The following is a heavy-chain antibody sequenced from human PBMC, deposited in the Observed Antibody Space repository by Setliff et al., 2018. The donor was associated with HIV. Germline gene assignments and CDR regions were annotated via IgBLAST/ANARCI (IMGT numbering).Heavy chain of an antibody. CDR1: GFTFSNAW. Sequence: GSLRLSCAASGFTFSNAWMSWVRQAPGKGLEWVGRIKSKTDGETTDYAAPVRGRFTISRDDSKNTLYLQMGSLKTEDTAVYYCGTGSQSSGYRTSFLDVWGKGTTVTVSS. CDR3: GTGSQSSGYRTSFLDV. V-gene: IGHV3-15*01. J-gene: IGHJ6*04. D-gene: IGHD3-22*01. CDR2: IKSKTDGETT.